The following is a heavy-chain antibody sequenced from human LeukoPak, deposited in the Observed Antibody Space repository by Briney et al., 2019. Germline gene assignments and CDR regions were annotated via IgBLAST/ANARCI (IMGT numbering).Heavy chain of an antibody. CDR1: GFTLSSYW. V-gene: IGHV3-7*01. D-gene: IGHD3-3*01. CDR3: ARVRSINDFWSGYLKSSYFDY. CDR2: IKQDGSEK. Sequence: PGGSLRLSCAASGFTLSSYWMSWVRQAPGKGLEWVANIKQDGSEKYYVDSVKGRFTISRDNAKNSLYLQMNSLRAEDTAVYYCARVRSINDFWSGYLKSSYFDYWGQGTLVTVSS. J-gene: IGHJ4*02.